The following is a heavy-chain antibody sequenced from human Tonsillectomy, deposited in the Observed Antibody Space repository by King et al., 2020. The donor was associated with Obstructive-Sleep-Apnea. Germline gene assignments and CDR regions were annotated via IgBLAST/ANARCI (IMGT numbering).Heavy chain of an antibody. D-gene: IGHD4-17*01. J-gene: IGHJ5*02. CDR1: GGSFSGYY. CDR3: AREEFDYGDQNWFDP. V-gene: IGHV4-34*01. CDR2: INHSGST. Sequence: VQLPQWGAGLLKPSETLSLTCAVYGGSFSGYYWSWIRQPPGKGLEWIGEINHSGSTNYNPSLKSRVTISVDTSKNQFSLKLSSVTAADTAVYYCAREEFDYGDQNWFDPWGQGTLVTVSS.